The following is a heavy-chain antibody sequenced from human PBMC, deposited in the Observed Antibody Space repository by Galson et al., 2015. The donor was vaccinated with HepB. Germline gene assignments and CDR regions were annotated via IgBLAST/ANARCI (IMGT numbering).Heavy chain of an antibody. J-gene: IGHJ4*02. CDR3: AKPRSRYRPPFDY. CDR1: GFTFSSYG. V-gene: IGHV3-30*18. Sequence: SLRLSCAASGFTFSSYGMHWVRQAPGKGLEWVAVISYDGSNKYYADSVKGRFTISRDNSKNTLYLQMNSLRAEDTAVYYCAKPRSRYRPPFDYWGQGTLVTVSS. D-gene: IGHD3-9*01. CDR2: ISYDGSNK.